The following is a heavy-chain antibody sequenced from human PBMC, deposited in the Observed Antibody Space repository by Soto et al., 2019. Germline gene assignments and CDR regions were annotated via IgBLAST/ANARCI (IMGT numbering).Heavy chain of an antibody. Sequence: VQLQESGPGLVRPSETLSLTCTVSGGSISSGNFYWSWIRQPPGKGLEWIGYIYFSGSTSYNPSLKSRLTISLNTSNNQLSLKLTSVTAADTAVYYCAHDSDGGNSYFDLCGQGALVTVSS. J-gene: IGHJ4*02. D-gene: IGHD1-1*01. CDR3: AHDSDGGNSYFDL. CDR1: GGSISSGNFY. V-gene: IGHV4-30-4*01. CDR2: IYFSGST.